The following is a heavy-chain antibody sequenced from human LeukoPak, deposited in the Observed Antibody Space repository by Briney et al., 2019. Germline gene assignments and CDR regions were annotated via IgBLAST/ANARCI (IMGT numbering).Heavy chain of an antibody. CDR3: ARDNSVEDTAWWFDP. CDR1: GYTFTSYY. CDR2: INPTGDNT. Sequence: ASVKVSCKASGYTFTSYYMHWVRQAPGQGLEWMGLINPTGDNTGYAQKFQGRVTMTRDMSTSTDYMELSSLRSEDTAVYYCARDNSVEDTAWWFDPWGQGTLVTVSS. D-gene: IGHD4-23*01. J-gene: IGHJ5*02. V-gene: IGHV1-46*01.